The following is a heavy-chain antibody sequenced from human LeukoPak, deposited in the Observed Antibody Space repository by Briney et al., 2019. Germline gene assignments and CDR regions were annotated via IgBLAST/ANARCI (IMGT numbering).Heavy chain of an antibody. CDR3: AKYSSSSNYYYGMDV. J-gene: IGHJ6*02. D-gene: IGHD6-13*01. CDR1: GFTFSNYA. V-gene: IGHV3-23*01. Sequence: PGGSLRLSCAASGFTFSNYAMSWVRQTPGKGLEWVSGISVSGGSTYYADSVKGRFTVSRDNSEKTLYLQMNSLRAEDTAVYYCAKYSSSSNYYYGMDVWGQGTTVTVSS. CDR2: ISVSGGST.